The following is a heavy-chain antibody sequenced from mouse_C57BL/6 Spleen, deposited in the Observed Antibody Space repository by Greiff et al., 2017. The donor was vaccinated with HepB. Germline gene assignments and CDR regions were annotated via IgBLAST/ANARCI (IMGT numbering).Heavy chain of an antibody. CDR2: IDPENGDT. CDR1: GFNIKDDY. Sequence: EVQLQQSGAELVRPGASVKLSCTASGFNIKDDYMHWVKQRPEQGLEWIGWIDPENGDTEYASKFQGKATITADTSSNTAYLQLSSLTSEDTAVYYCTTGIITTVVHRVYWGQGTTLTVSS. J-gene: IGHJ2*01. D-gene: IGHD1-1*01. V-gene: IGHV14-4*01. CDR3: TTGIITTVVHRVY.